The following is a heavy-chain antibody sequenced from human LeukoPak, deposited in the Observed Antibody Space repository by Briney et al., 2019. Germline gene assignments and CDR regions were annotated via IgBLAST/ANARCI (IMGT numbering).Heavy chain of an antibody. CDR1: VFTLNDDH. CDR2: LYKGVST. Sequence: AVGSLRLSSAASVFTLNDDHMSWVRDAPRRGLRWVSVLYKGVSTHYTDSLKARFSISRDTSNRTMFLHMTSLRVEDTAVYYCAREVLGYSYGDNWFDPWGQGSLVTVSS. CDR3: AREVLGYSYGDNWFDP. D-gene: IGHD5-18*01. J-gene: IGHJ5*02. V-gene: IGHV3-66*01.